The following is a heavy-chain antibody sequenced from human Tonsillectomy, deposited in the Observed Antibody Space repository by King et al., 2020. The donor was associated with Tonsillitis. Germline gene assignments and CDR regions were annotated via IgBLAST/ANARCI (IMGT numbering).Heavy chain of an antibody. J-gene: IGHJ6*04. Sequence: QVQLVESGGGVVQPGRSLRLSCAASGFTFSSYGMHWVRQAPGKGLEWVAIISYDGSNKYYADSVKGRFTISRDNSKNTLYLQMNSLRAEDTAVYYCATDGVGYCSVGTCYSYYGMDVWGKGTTVTVSS. CDR2: ISYDGSNK. V-gene: IGHV3-30*03. CDR3: ATDGVGYCSVGTCYSYYGMDV. CDR1: GFTFSSYG. D-gene: IGHD2-15*01.